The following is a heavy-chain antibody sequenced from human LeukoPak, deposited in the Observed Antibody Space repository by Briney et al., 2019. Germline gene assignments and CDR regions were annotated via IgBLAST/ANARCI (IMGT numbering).Heavy chain of an antibody. D-gene: IGHD3-22*01. CDR2: TSGSTI. V-gene: IGHV3-48*04. CDR1: GFTFSSYA. J-gene: IGHJ4*02. CDR3: ACSGYYFGGP. Sequence: GGSLRLSCAASGFTFSSYAMSWVRQTPGKGLEWVSGTSGSTIYYADSVKGRFTISRDNAKNSLYLQMNSLRAEDTAVYYCACSGYYFGGPGGQGTLVTVSS.